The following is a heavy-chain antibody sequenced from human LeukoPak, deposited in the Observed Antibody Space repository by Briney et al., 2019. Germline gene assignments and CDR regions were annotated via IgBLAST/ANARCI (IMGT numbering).Heavy chain of an antibody. D-gene: IGHD3-22*01. CDR2: IGASGADT. Sequence: PGGSLRLSCEASGFIFSSYAMAWVRQAPGKGLDWVSVIGASGADTYYSDSAKGRFTVSRDNSKDTLFLHMSSLRAEDTAVYFCATLPRDSSGYYLGAFDGWGQGTTVTVSS. V-gene: IGHV3-23*01. CDR1: GFIFSSYA. J-gene: IGHJ3*01. CDR3: ATLPRDSSGYYLGAFDG.